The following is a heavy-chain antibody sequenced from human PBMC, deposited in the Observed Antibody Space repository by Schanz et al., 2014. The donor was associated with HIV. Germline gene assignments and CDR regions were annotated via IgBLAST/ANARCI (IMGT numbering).Heavy chain of an antibody. V-gene: IGHV3-21*01. CDR3: ARGDAARGDY. Sequence: VQLVESGGGVVQPGRSLRLSCAASGFTFSTYWMHWVRQAPGKGLEWVSAISGSGVNTYYADSVKGRFTISRDDAKSSLFLQMNSLRAEDTAVYYCARGDAARGDYWGQGTLVTVSS. J-gene: IGHJ4*02. CDR1: GFTFSTYW. CDR2: ISGSGVNT. D-gene: IGHD6-6*01.